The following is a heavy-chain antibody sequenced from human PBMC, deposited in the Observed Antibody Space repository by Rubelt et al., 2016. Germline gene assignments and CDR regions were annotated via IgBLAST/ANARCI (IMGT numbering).Heavy chain of an antibody. CDR3: AKDSSISTTVTTYTDY. V-gene: IGHV3-23*01. D-gene: IGHD4-11*01. Sequence: GGGVAQPGGYLRLSCAASGFTVSSNYMTWVRQAPGRGLEWVSAIRVGGDITYYADSVKGRFTISSNNPKNTLYLQMNSLRTEDTAVYYCAKDSSISTTVTTYTDYWGQGTLVTVFS. CDR1: GFTVSSNY. CDR2: IRVGGDIT. J-gene: IGHJ4*02.